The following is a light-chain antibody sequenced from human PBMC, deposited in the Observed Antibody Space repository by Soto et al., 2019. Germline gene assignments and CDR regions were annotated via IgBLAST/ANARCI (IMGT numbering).Light chain of an antibody. CDR1: QSVSSSY. CDR2: GAS. V-gene: IGKV3-20*01. Sequence: ETVLTQSPGTLSLSPGERAPLSCRASQSVSSSYLAWYQQKPGQAPRLLIYGASNRATGIADRFSGSASGTAFKLTISRLEPADFAVDYCQQYGSSSYTFAQGTKLEIK. CDR3: QQYGSSSYT. J-gene: IGKJ2*01.